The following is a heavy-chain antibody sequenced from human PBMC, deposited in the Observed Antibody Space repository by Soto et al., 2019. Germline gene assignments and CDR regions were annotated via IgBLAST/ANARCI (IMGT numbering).Heavy chain of an antibody. D-gene: IGHD3-9*01. CDR3: ARSRTDSDIPTSRAFDY. J-gene: IGHJ4*02. CDR2: ISESGSRT. CDR1: GFTFSTYA. V-gene: IGHV3-23*01. Sequence: EVQVLDSGGGLVQLGGSLRLSCAASGFTFSTYAMYWVRQAPGKGLEWVSSISESGSRTYYADSVKGRFTISRDNSRNTLYLQMNSLRAEDTALYYCARSRTDSDIPTSRAFDYWGQGTLVTVSS.